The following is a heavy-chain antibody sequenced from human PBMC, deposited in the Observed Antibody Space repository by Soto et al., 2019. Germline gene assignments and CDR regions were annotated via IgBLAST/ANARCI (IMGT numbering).Heavy chain of an antibody. V-gene: IGHV4-4*07. CDR3: ARERLQWVVAARDYYYGMDG. J-gene: IGHJ6*02. CDR2: IYTSGST. D-gene: IGHD2-15*01. CDR1: GGSISSYY. Sequence: SETLSLTCTVSGGSISSYYWSWIRQPAGKGLEWIGRIYTSGSTNYNPSLKSRVTMSVDTSKNQFSLKLSSVTAADTAVYYCARERLQWVVAARDYYYGMDGWGQGTTVTVSS.